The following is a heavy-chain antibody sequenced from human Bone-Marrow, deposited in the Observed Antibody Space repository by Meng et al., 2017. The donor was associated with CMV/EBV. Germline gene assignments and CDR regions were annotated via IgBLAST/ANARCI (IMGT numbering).Heavy chain of an antibody. CDR3: ARDLTGYCSSTSCYTAHYYYGMDV. J-gene: IGHJ6*02. V-gene: IGHV1-2*02. Sequence: ASVKVSCKASGYTFTGYYMHWVRQAPGQGPEWMGWINPNSGGTNYAQKFQGRVTMTRDTSISTAYMELSRLRSDDTAVYYCARDLTGYCSSTSCYTAHYYYGMDVWGQGTTVTVSS. CDR2: INPNSGGT. CDR1: GYTFTGYY. D-gene: IGHD2-2*02.